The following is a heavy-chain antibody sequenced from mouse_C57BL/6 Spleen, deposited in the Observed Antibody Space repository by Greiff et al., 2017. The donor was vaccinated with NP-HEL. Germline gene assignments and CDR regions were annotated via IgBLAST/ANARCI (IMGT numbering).Heavy chain of an antibody. D-gene: IGHD1-1*01. Sequence: QVQLKQSGAELVKPGASVKISCKASGYAFSSYWMNWVKQRPGKGLEWIGQIYPGDGDTNYNGKFKGKATLTADKSSSTAYMQLSSLTSEDSAVYFCARWRITTDAMDYWGQGTSVTVSS. J-gene: IGHJ4*01. CDR3: ARWRITTDAMDY. CDR1: GYAFSSYW. CDR2: IYPGDGDT. V-gene: IGHV1-80*01.